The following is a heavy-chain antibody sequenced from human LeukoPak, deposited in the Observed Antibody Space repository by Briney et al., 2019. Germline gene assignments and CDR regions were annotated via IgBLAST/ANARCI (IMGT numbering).Heavy chain of an antibody. V-gene: IGHV3-33*01. CDR1: GFTFSSYG. D-gene: IGHD7-27*01. CDR2: ILNDGSQE. Sequence: RSLRLSCAASGFTFSSYGMHWVRQAPGKGLEWVAVILNDGSQEKYADSVKGRFTISRDNSKNTLFLQMNSLRAEDTAVYYCARDDELGDNALDIWGQGTMVSVCS. J-gene: IGHJ3*02. CDR3: ARDDELGDNALDI.